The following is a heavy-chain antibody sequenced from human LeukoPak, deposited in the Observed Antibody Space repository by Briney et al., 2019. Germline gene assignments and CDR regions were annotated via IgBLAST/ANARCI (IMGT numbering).Heavy chain of an antibody. Sequence: ASVKVSCKASGYTFTGYYMHWVRQAPGQGLEWMGWINPNSGGTNYAQKLQGRVTMTTDTSTSTAYMELRSLRSDDTAVYYCARMTSSSWLYYYYYYMDVWGKGTTVTVSS. D-gene: IGHD6-13*01. CDR3: ARMTSSSWLYYYYYYMDV. V-gene: IGHV1-2*02. CDR1: GYTFTGYY. J-gene: IGHJ6*03. CDR2: INPNSGGT.